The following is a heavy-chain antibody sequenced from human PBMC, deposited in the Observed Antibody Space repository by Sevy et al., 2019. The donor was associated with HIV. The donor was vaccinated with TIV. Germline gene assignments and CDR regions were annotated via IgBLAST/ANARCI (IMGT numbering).Heavy chain of an antibody. CDR3: ARDLPPSATTVAHFDY. J-gene: IGHJ4*02. D-gene: IGHD4-17*01. V-gene: IGHV3-48*03. CDR1: GFRFSSYE. Sequence: GGCLRLSCAASGFRFSSYEMNCVRQAPGKGLEWVASISNSGTNIYYSDSVRGRFTISRDTAKNSLYLQMNSLRAEDTAVYYCARDLPPSATTVAHFDYWGQGTLVTVSS. CDR2: ISNSGTNI.